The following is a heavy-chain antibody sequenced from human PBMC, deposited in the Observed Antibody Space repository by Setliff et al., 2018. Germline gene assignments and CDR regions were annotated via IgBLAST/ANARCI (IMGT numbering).Heavy chain of an antibody. Sequence: SETLSLTCTVSGGSLNGGSYYWSWIRQPAGKGLEWIGRVYVSGTTNYNPSLKSRVTMSIDTSKNQFSLKLNSVTAADMAVYYCAREQWLDPPGYYYMDVWAKGTTVTVSS. CDR2: VYVSGTT. D-gene: IGHD6-19*01. CDR1: GGSLNGGSYY. J-gene: IGHJ6*03. CDR3: AREQWLDPPGYYYMDV. V-gene: IGHV4-61*02.